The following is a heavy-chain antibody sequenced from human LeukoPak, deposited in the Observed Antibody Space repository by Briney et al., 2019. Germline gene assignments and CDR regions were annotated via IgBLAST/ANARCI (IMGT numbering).Heavy chain of an antibody. Sequence: SETLSLTCTVSGDSITSGGYHWTWIRQHPGKGLERIGYISNSGSTYHTPSLKSRVNISMDTSKNQFSLSLTSVTAADTAVYYCARDYGDYFRWFDPWGQGTLVTVSS. J-gene: IGHJ5*02. V-gene: IGHV4-31*03. CDR2: ISNSGST. CDR1: GDSITSGGYH. CDR3: ARDYGDYFRWFDP. D-gene: IGHD4-17*01.